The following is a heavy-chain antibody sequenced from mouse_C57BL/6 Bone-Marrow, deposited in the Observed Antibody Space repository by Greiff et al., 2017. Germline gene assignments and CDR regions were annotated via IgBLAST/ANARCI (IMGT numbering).Heavy chain of an antibody. V-gene: IGHV3-6*01. CDR2: ISYDGSN. J-gene: IGHJ3*01. D-gene: IGHD2-5*01. CDR3: AYYSNWGFAY. Sequence: ESGPGLVKPSQSLSLTCSVTGYSITSGYYWNWIRQFPGNKLEWMGYISYDGSNNYNPSLKNRISITRDTSKNQFFLKLNSVTTEDTATYYCAYYSNWGFAYWGQGTLVTVSA. CDR1: GYSITSGYY.